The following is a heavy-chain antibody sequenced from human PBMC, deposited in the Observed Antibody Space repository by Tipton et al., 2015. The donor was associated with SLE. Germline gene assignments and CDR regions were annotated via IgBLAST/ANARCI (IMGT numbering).Heavy chain of an antibody. V-gene: IGHV7-4-1*02. J-gene: IGHJ4*02. CDR3: ARVPLSAGTLNFDY. CDR2: INTNTGNP. Sequence: QSGAEVKKPGASVKVSCKASGYTFTSYAMNWVRQAPGQGLEWMGWINTNTGNPTYAQGFTGRFVLSLDTSVSTAYLQISSLKAEDTAVYYCARVPLSAGTLNFDYWGQGTLVTVSS. CDR1: GYTFTSYA. D-gene: IGHD1-1*01.